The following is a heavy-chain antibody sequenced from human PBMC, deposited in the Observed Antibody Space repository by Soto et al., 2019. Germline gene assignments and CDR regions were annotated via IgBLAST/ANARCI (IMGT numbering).Heavy chain of an antibody. V-gene: IGHV4-34*01. CDR3: ARGASGYNWNGRRYFDY. J-gene: IGHJ4*02. CDR1: GGSFSGYY. D-gene: IGHD1-20*01. CDR2: INHSGST. Sequence: SETLSLTCAVYGGSFSGYYWSWIRQPPGKGLEWIGEINHSGSTNYNPSLKSRVTISVDTSKNQFSLKLSSVTAADTAVYYCARGASGYNWNGRRYFDYWGQGTLVTVSS.